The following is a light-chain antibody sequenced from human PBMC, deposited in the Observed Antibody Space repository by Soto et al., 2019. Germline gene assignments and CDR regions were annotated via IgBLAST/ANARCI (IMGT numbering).Light chain of an antibody. CDR1: QTIRSY. Sequence: DIQMTQSPPSLSASVGDRVTITCRTSQTIRSYLNWYQQKPGKAPKLLISAASSLQSVVKSRFSGSGSGTDFTLTISSLQPEDFATYYGQQSYSTPLNFGGGTKVEIK. CDR3: QQSYSTPLN. CDR2: AAS. V-gene: IGKV1-39*01. J-gene: IGKJ4*01.